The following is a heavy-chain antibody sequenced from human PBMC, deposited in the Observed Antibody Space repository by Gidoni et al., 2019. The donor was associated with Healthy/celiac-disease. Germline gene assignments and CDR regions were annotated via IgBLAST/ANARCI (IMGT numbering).Heavy chain of an antibody. CDR3: ARAREGDFDY. CDR1: GGSISSGGYS. D-gene: IGHD1-26*01. J-gene: IGHJ4*02. V-gene: IGHV4-30-2*01. CDR2: IYHSGGT. Sequence: HLQLQESGSGLVKPSQTLSLTCAVSGGSISSGGYSWSWIRQPPGKCLDGIGYIYHSGGTYYNPALKSRVTISVDRSKNQFSLKLSSVTAADTAVYYCARAREGDFDYWGQGTLVTVSS.